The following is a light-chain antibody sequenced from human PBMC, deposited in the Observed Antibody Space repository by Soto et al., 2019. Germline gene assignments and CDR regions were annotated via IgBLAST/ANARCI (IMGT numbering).Light chain of an antibody. Sequence: EIVLTQSPGTLSLSPGERATLSCRASQSVSSTYVAWYQQRPGQTPKLLIYEASTRATGIPDRFSGRGSGTDYPLTIDRLEPEDFAVYYCQQYGNSPQTFGQGTKVEI. J-gene: IGKJ1*01. V-gene: IGKV3-20*01. CDR2: EAS. CDR3: QQYGNSPQT. CDR1: QSVSSTY.